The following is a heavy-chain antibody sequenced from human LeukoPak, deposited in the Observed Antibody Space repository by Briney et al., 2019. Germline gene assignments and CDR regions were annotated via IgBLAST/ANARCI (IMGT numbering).Heavy chain of an antibody. CDR3: VPKGNEGY. J-gene: IGHJ4*02. D-gene: IGHD1-1*01. V-gene: IGHV3-64D*06. CDR2: TSPNGGST. CDR1: GFTFSAYA. Sequence: PGGSLRLSCSASGFTFSAYAMHWVRQAPGKGLEYVSATSPNGGSTYYADSVKGRFTISRDNPKNTLYLQMSSLRVEDTAVYYCVPKGNEGYWGQGTLVTVSS.